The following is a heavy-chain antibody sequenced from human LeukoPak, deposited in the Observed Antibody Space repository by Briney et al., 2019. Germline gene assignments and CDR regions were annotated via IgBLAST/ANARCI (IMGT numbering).Heavy chain of an antibody. V-gene: IGHV3-30-3*01. J-gene: IGHJ4*02. CDR3: ARETSSGCIDY. D-gene: IGHD6-19*01. CDR2: ISYDGSNK. CDR1: GFTFSSYA. Sequence: PGGSLRLSCAASGFTFSSYAMRWVRQAPGKGLEWVAVISYDGSNKYYADSVKGRFTISRDNSKNTLYLQMNSLRAEDTAVYYCARETSSGCIDYWGQGTLVTVSS.